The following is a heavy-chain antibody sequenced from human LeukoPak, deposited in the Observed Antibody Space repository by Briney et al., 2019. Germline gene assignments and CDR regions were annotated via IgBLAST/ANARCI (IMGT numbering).Heavy chain of an antibody. CDR1: GFTFSSYA. CDR3: AKDRRYSSSSLGYYYYYMDV. J-gene: IGHJ6*03. V-gene: IGHV3-23*01. D-gene: IGHD6-6*01. Sequence: GGSLRLSCAASGFTFSSYAMSWVRQAPGKGLEWVSAISGSGGSTYYADSVKGRFTISRDNSKNTLYLQMNSLRAEDTAVYYCAKDRRYSSSSLGYYYYYMDVWGKGTTVTVSS. CDR2: ISGSGGST.